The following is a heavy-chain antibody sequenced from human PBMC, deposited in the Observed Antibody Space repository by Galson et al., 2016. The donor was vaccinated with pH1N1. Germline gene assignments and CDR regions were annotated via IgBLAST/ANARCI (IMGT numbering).Heavy chain of an antibody. CDR1: GFTFSGIY. CDR2: ITKRPEGYST. D-gene: IGHD1-14*01. J-gene: IGHJ4*02. Sequence: SLRLSCAASGFTFSGIYMDWVRQAPGKGLEWVGRITKRPEGYSTQDATSVKGRFIISRDDSKGLLYLQMNSLKTEDTAVYYCTRENHRKFDYWGQGTLVTVSS. V-gene: IGHV3-72*01. CDR3: TRENHRKFDY.